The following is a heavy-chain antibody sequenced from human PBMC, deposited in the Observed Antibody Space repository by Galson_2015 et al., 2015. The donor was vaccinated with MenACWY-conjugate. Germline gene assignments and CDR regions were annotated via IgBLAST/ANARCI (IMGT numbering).Heavy chain of an antibody. V-gene: IGHV3-21*01. CDR2: IRSGSSYI. CDR1: GLTFSSYN. Sequence: SLRLSCAASGLTFSSYNMNWVRQAPGKGLEWVSCIRSGSSYIFYADSVKGRFTISRDNAKNSLFLQMNSLRAEDTAVYYCASGAKRAFDIWGQGTMVTVSS. J-gene: IGHJ3*02. D-gene: IGHD1-26*01. CDR3: ASGAKRAFDI.